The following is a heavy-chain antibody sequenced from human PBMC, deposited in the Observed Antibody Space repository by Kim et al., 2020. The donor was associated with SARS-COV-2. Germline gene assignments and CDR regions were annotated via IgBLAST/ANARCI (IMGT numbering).Heavy chain of an antibody. D-gene: IGHD4-17*01. Sequence: GGSLRLFCAVSGIIFHGSAIHWVRQAPGKGLEWVGRIRSKANNFGTLYPESLKGRFIISRDDSKNMAYLQMHSLKIEDTAVYYCTPSWGDYLYYQYYGLDVWGQGTTVTVSS. CDR1: GIIFHGSA. CDR3: TPSWGDYLYYQYYGLDV. J-gene: IGHJ6*02. V-gene: IGHV3-73*01. CDR2: IRSKANNFGT.